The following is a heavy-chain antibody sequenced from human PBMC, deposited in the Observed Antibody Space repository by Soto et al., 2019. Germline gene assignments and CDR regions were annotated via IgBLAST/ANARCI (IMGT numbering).Heavy chain of an antibody. J-gene: IGHJ4*02. CDR1: RFTFINYG. CDR2: ISSDGSDK. V-gene: IGHV3-30*03. Sequence: QVQLVESGGGVVQPGRSLRLSCAASRFTFINYGMHWVRQAPGKGLEWVAAISSDGSDKYYLDSVKGRFTISRDNSKNTLHLEMISLRAEDTAVYYCARGSVTAHQSRDYGGLGTLVTVSS. CDR3: ARGSVTAHQSRDY. D-gene: IGHD2-21*02.